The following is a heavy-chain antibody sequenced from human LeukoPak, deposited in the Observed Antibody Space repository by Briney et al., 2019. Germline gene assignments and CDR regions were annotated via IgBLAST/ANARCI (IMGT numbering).Heavy chain of an antibody. Sequence: GGSLRLSCAASGFTSSSYEMNWVRQAPGKGLEWVSYISSSGSTIFYADSVKGRFTISRDNAKNSLYLQMNSLRAEDTAVYYCAELGITMIGGVWGKGTTVTISS. CDR2: ISSSGSTI. CDR3: AELGITMIGGV. V-gene: IGHV3-48*03. CDR1: GFTSSSYE. J-gene: IGHJ6*04. D-gene: IGHD3-10*02.